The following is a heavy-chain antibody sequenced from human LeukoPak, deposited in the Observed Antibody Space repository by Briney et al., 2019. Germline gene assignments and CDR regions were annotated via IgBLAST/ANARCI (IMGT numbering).Heavy chain of an antibody. CDR3: SRRGQWLGRWFDP. Sequence: SETLSLTCAVFGGSFTDYYWSWIRQPPGKGLEWIGEITHSGITNYKSSLKSRVTISVDTSKNQFSLKLTSVTAADTAIYYCSRRGQWLGRWFDPWGQGTLVTVSS. V-gene: IGHV4-34*01. CDR1: GGSFTDYY. CDR2: ITHSGIT. D-gene: IGHD6-19*01. J-gene: IGHJ5*02.